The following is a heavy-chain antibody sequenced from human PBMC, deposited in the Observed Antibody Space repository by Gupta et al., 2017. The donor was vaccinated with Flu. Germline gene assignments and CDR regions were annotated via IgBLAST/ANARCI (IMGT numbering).Heavy chain of an antibody. V-gene: IGHV4-39*01. CDR1: GGSISSSSYY. D-gene: IGHD3-3*01. CDR2: IYYSGST. Sequence: QLQLQESGPGLVKPSETLSLTCTVSGGSISSSSYYWGWIRQPPGKGLEWIGSIYYSGSTYYNPSLKSRVTISVDTSKNQFSLKLSSVTAADTAVYYCARQPNLYDFWSGAPSYYFDYWGQGTLVTVSS. CDR3: ARQPNLYDFWSGAPSYYFDY. J-gene: IGHJ4*02.